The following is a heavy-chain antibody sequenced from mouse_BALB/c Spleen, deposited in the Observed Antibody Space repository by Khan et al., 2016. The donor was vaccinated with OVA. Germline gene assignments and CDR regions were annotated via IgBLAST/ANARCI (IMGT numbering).Heavy chain of an antibody. CDR1: GFTFTNYG. V-gene: IGHV9-3-1*01. Sequence: QIQLVQSGPELKKSGETVQISCKASGFTFTNYGMNWVKQAPGKGLKWMGWINTYTGESTFADDFKGRFAFSLETSASTAYLQINSLKNEDTATYVCARVGYNGTMDCWGQGTSVTVSA. J-gene: IGHJ4*01. CDR3: ARVGYNGTMDC. CDR2: INTYTGES. D-gene: IGHD2-14*01.